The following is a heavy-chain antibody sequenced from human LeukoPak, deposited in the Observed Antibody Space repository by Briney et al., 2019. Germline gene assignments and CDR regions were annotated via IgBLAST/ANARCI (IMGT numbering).Heavy chain of an antibody. Sequence: SETLFLTCTVSGGSISSYYWSWIRQPPGKGLEWIGYIYYSGSTNYNPSLKSRVTISVDTSKNQFSLKLSSVTAADTAVYYCARGVMKYYYDSSGYYSLYFDYWGQGTLVTVSS. J-gene: IGHJ4*02. CDR1: GGSISSYY. CDR3: ARGVMKYYYDSSGYYSLYFDY. D-gene: IGHD3-22*01. CDR2: IYYSGST. V-gene: IGHV4-59*01.